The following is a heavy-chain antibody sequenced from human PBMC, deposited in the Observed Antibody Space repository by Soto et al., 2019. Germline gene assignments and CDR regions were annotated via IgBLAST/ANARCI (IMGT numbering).Heavy chain of an antibody. CDR2: IYYSGST. CDR3: ARVSPGYYYYGMDV. V-gene: IGHV4-39*01. Sequence: PSETLSLTCTVSGGSISSSSYYWGWIRQPPGKGLEWIGSIYYSGSTYYNPSLKSRVTISVDTSKNQFSLKLSSVTAADTAVYYCARVSPGYYYYGMDVWGQGTTVT. J-gene: IGHJ6*02. CDR1: GGSISSSSYY.